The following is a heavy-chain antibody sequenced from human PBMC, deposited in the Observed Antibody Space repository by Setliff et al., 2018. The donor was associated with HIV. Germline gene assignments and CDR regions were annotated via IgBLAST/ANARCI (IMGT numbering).Heavy chain of an antibody. CDR1: GLTFNRYW. V-gene: IGHV3-7*01. CDR2: TKFDGSES. Sequence: PGGSLRLSCVASGLTFNRYWMSWVRQVPGKGLEWVSNTKFDGSESYYVDSVKGRFTMSRDNAKNTLYLQMNSLRAQDTAVYYCAVTSMASSFDYWGQGALVTVSS. D-gene: IGHD5-18*01. J-gene: IGHJ4*02. CDR3: AVTSMASSFDY.